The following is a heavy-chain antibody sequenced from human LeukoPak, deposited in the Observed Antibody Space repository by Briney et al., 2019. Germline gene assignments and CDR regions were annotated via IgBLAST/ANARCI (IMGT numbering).Heavy chain of an antibody. J-gene: IGHJ6*03. CDR2: MNPNSGNT. CDR1: GYTFSSYD. CDR3: ARALRVVPAANLYYYYYMDV. D-gene: IGHD2-2*01. Sequence: GSVKVSCKAPGYTFSSYDINWVRQATGQGLEWMGWMNPNSGNTGYAQKFQGRVTMTKNTSISTAYMELSSLRSEDTAVYYCARALRVVPAANLYYYYYMDVWGKGTTVTVSS. V-gene: IGHV1-8*01.